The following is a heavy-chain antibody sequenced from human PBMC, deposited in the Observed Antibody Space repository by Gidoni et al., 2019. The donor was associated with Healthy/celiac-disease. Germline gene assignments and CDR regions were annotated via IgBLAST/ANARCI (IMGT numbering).Heavy chain of an antibody. V-gene: IGHV3-30*01. Sequence: QVQLVESGGGVVQPGRSLRLSCAASGFTFSSYAMHWVRQAPGKGLEWVAVISYDGSNKYYADSVKGRFTISRDNSKNTLYLQMNSLRAEDTAVYYCARGATAPDYYGMDVWGQGTTVTVSS. D-gene: IGHD1-26*01. CDR3: ARGATAPDYYGMDV. CDR2: ISYDGSNK. CDR1: GFTFSSYA. J-gene: IGHJ6*02.